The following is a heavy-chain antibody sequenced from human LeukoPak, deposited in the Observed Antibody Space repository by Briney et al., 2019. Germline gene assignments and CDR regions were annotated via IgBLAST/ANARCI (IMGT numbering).Heavy chain of an antibody. CDR3: ARWRGSTSERSDY. J-gene: IGHJ4*02. V-gene: IGHV3-7*01. CDR1: GFTFSDYW. CDR2: IKQDGSAK. D-gene: IGHD2-2*01. Sequence: PGGSLRLSCTASGFTFSDYWMTWVRQAPGQGLEWVANIKQDGSAKYYVDSVKGRFTISRDNAKNSLYLQMDSLRVEDTATYYCARWRGSTSERSDYWGQGTLVTVSS.